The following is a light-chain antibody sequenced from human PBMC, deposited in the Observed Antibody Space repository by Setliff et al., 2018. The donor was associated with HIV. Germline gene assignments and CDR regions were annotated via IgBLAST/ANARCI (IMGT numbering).Light chain of an antibody. Sequence: QSALAQPASVSGSPGQSITISCTGTSSDVGGYNYVSWYQQHPGKAPKLMIYDVSKRPSGVSNRFSGSKSGTTASLTISGLQAEDEADYYCSSYTNTPLYVFGTGTKVTVL. CDR1: SSDVGGYNY. CDR2: DVS. J-gene: IGLJ1*01. CDR3: SSYTNTPLYV. V-gene: IGLV2-14*01.